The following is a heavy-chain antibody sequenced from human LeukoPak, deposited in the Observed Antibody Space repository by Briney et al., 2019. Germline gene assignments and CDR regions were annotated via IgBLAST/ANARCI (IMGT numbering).Heavy chain of an antibody. V-gene: IGHV3-48*02. CDR1: GFTFSSYS. J-gene: IGHJ4*02. CDR3: ARDHYYDSSGYQGLAFDY. D-gene: IGHD3-22*01. Sequence: GGSLRLSCAGSGFTFSSYSMNWVRQAPGKGLEWVSYISSSSSTIYYADSVKGRFTISRDNAKNSLYLQMNSLRDEDTAVYYCARDHYYDSSGYQGLAFDYWGQGTLVTVSS. CDR2: ISSSSSTI.